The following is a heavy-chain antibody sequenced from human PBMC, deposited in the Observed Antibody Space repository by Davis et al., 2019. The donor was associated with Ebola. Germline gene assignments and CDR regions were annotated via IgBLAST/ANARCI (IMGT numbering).Heavy chain of an antibody. CDR1: GFSFDNSW. CDR2: ISDSGGST. V-gene: IGHV3-23*01. Sequence: GESLKISCVVSGFSFDNSWMTWVRQAPGKGLEWVSTISDSGGSTYYADSVKGRFTISRDNSKNTLYLQMNSLRAEDTALYYCAKAQAPYGQLLDYWYFDLWGRGTLVTVSS. CDR3: AKAQAPYGQLLDYWYFDL. J-gene: IGHJ2*01. D-gene: IGHD2-2*01.